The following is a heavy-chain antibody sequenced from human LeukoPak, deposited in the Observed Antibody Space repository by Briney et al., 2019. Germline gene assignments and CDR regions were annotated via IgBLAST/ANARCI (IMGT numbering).Heavy chain of an antibody. J-gene: IGHJ4*02. D-gene: IGHD6-19*01. CDR2: IDTSGST. CDR3: ARGQWQIDY. V-gene: IGHV4-4*07. Sequence: SVTLSLTCTVSGVSISHYYWTWIRQPAGGGLEWIGRIDTSGSTNYNPSLESRVTMSSDTSNNQFSLNLMSVAAADTAVYYCARGQWQIDYWGQGVLVTVSP. CDR1: GVSISHYY.